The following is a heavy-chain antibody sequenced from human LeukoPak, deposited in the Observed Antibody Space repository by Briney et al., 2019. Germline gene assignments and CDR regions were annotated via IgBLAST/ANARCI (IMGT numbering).Heavy chain of an antibody. V-gene: IGHV3-23*01. CDR2: ISGSGDNT. Sequence: GGSLRFSCAAPGFTFSTYAMSGSRQVRGKGLEWFSVISGSGDNTYYADSVKGRFTISRDNSKNMLYLQMNSLRAEDTAVYYCAKWKYSNSGIDDYWGQGTLVTVSS. D-gene: IGHD6-6*01. J-gene: IGHJ4*02. CDR3: AKWKYSNSGIDDY. CDR1: GFTFSTYA.